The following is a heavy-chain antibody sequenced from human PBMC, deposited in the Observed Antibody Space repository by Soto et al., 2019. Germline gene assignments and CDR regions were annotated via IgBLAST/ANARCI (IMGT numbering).Heavy chain of an antibody. CDR1: GGSISSYY. CDR2: IYYSGST. J-gene: IGHJ5*02. V-gene: IGHV4-59*01. CDR3: ARVYCSSTSCYGGSWVWFDP. D-gene: IGHD2-2*01. Sequence: SETLSLTCTVSGGSISSYYWSWIRQPPGKGLEWIGYIYYSGSTNYNPSLKSRVTISVDTSKNQFSLKLSSVTAADTAVYYCARVYCSSTSCYGGSWVWFDPWGQGTLVTVSS.